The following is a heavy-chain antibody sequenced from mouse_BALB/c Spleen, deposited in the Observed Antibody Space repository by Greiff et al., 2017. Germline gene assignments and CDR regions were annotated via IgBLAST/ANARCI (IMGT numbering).Heavy chain of an antibody. D-gene: IGHD2-3*01. CDR3: TSPDGYPFAY. CDR2: ISSGGSYT. Sequence: EVMLVESGGGLVKPGGSLKLSCAASGFTFSSYTMSWVRQTPEKRLEWVATISSGGSYTYYPDSVKGRFTISRDNAKNTLYLQMSSLKSEDTAMYYCTSPDGYPFAYWGQGTLVTVSA. V-gene: IGHV5-6-4*01. CDR1: GFTFSSYT. J-gene: IGHJ3*01.